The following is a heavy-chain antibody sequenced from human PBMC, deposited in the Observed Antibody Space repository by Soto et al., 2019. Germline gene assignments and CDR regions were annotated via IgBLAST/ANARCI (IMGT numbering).Heavy chain of an antibody. CDR2: IKSKTDGGTT. CDR1: GFTFSNAW. V-gene: IGHV3-15*07. CDR3: TTDLIRTYTYPR. D-gene: IGHD5-18*01. J-gene: IGHJ4*02. Sequence: GGSLRLSCAASGFTFSNAWMNWVRQAPGKGLEWVGHIKSKTDGGTTDYAAPVKGRFTISRDDSKNTLYLQMISLRTGDTAVYYCTTDLIRTYTYPRWGQGTLVTVSS.